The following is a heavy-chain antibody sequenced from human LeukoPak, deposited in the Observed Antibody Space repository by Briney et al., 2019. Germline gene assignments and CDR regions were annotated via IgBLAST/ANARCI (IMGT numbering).Heavy chain of an antibody. CDR2: IYHSGST. Sequence: SETLSLTCTVSGYSISSGYYWGWIRQPPGKGLEWIGSIYHSGSTYYNPSLKSRVTISVDTSKNQFSLKLSSVTAADTAVYYCARSSSSWVNDAFDIWGQGTMVTVSS. V-gene: IGHV4-38-2*02. J-gene: IGHJ3*02. CDR3: ARSSSSWVNDAFDI. D-gene: IGHD6-13*01. CDR1: GYSISSGYY.